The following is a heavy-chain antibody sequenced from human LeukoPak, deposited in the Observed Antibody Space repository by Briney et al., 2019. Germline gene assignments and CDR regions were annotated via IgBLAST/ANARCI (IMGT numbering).Heavy chain of an antibody. Sequence: VASVKVSCKASGYTFTGYYMHWVRQAPEQGLEWMGWINPNSGGTNYAQKFQGWVTMTRDTSISTAYMELSRLRSDDTAVYYCARGDVTLIYYDSGAFDIWGQGTMVTVSS. CDR1: GYTFTGYY. V-gene: IGHV1-2*04. CDR2: INPNSGGT. J-gene: IGHJ3*02. CDR3: ARGDVTLIYYDSGAFDI. D-gene: IGHD3-22*01.